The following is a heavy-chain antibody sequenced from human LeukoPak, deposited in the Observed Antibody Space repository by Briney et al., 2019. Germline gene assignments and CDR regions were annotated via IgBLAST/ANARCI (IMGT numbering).Heavy chain of an antibody. Sequence: GGSLRLSCEASGFSFDEYAMSWVRQAPGKGLEWVSSINWNGGRTAYADSVKGRFTISRDNAKTSLYLQMNSLRAEDTALYYCAKGEDEPLYISYFDNWGQGTLVTVSS. CDR2: INWNGGRT. CDR3: AKGEDEPLYISYFDN. V-gene: IGHV3-20*04. J-gene: IGHJ4*02. D-gene: IGHD2-2*02. CDR1: GFSFDEYA.